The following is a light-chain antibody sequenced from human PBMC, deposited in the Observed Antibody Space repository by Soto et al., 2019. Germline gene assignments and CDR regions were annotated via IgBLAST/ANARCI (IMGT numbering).Light chain of an antibody. CDR3: SSYRGSSTVV. Sequence: QSALTQPASVSGSPGQSITISCTGTSSDVGGYNYVSWYQQHPGKAPKLIIYGVSNRPSGVSNRFSGSKSGNTASLTISGLQAEDEADYYCSSYRGSSTVVFGGGTKLPVL. V-gene: IGLV2-14*01. CDR2: GVS. CDR1: SSDVGGYNY. J-gene: IGLJ2*01.